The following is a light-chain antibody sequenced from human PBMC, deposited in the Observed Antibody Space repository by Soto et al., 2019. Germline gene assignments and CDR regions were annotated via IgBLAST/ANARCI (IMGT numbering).Light chain of an antibody. CDR1: QSVSSSY. CDR2: GAS. V-gene: IGKV3-20*01. J-gene: IGKJ1*01. Sequence: DILLTQSPGTLSLSPGERATLSCRASQSVSSSYLAWYQQKPGQPPRLLIYGASSRATDIQDRFSGSGSGTDFTLTIRRLEPEDFAVYYCQHFDGSLWTFGQGTKVDIK. CDR3: QHFDGSLWT.